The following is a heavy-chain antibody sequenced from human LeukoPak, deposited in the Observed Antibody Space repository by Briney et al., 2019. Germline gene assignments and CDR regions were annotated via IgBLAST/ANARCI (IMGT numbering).Heavy chain of an antibody. J-gene: IGHJ3*02. V-gene: IGHV3-23*01. D-gene: IGHD3-10*01. CDR2: INDNGRST. CDR3: AKVIRGVLDHAFDI. Sequence: PGGSLRLSCAASGFTVSSNYMSWVRQAPGEGLDWVSSINDNGRSTFYPDSVKGRFTLSRDNSKNTLYLQMNSLRGEDTAVYYCAKVIRGVLDHAFDICGQGTMVTVSS. CDR1: GFTVSSNY.